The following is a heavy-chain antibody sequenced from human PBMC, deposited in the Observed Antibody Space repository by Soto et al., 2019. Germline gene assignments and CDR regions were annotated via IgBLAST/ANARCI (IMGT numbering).Heavy chain of an antibody. D-gene: IGHD6-19*01. Sequence: ASVKVSCKASGYTFTSYYMHWVRQAPGQGLEWMGIINPSGGSTSYAQKFQGRVTMTRDTSTSTVYMELSSLRSEDTAVYYCAREITIAVAGNPWFDPWGQGTLVTVSS. V-gene: IGHV1-46*01. J-gene: IGHJ5*02. CDR3: AREITIAVAGNPWFDP. CDR1: GYTFTSYY. CDR2: INPSGGST.